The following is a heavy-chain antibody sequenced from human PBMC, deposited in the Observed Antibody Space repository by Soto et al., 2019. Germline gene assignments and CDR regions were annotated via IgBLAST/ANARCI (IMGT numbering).Heavy chain of an antibody. CDR3: ARGLDYDILTGTPNTYYFDY. Sequence: SETLSLTCTVSGGSISSYYWSWIRQPPGKGLEWIGYIYYSGSTNYNPSLKSRVTISVDTSKNQFSLKLSSVTAADTAVYYCARGLDYDILTGTPNTYYFDYWGQGTLVTVSS. D-gene: IGHD3-9*01. V-gene: IGHV4-59*01. J-gene: IGHJ4*02. CDR1: GGSISSYY. CDR2: IYYSGST.